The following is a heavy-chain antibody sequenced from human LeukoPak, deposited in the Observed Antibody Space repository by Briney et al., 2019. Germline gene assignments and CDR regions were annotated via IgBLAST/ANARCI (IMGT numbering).Heavy chain of an antibody. CDR3: AREGYDYVWGSYRFPYFDY. CDR2: ISGSGGTT. CDR1: GFTFNTYA. V-gene: IGHV3-23*01. J-gene: IGHJ4*02. D-gene: IGHD3-16*02. Sequence: GGSLRLSCAASGFTFNTYAMNWVRQAPGKGLEWVSGISGSGGTTYYADSVKGRFTISRDNAKNSLYLQMNSLRAEGTAVYYCAREGYDYVWGSYRFPYFDYWGQGTLVTVSS.